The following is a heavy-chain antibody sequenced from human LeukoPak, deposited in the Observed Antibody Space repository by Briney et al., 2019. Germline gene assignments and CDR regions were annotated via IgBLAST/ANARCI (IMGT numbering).Heavy chain of an antibody. CDR2: INPNRGGT. D-gene: IGHD1-26*01. CDR1: GYTFTDYS. CDR3: ARQPPSPIVGASSASYYMDV. V-gene: IGHV1-2*02. Sequence: GASVKVSCKASGYTFTDYSLHWVRQAPGQGPEWMAWINPNRGGTKSAQKFQGRDTVTRDTSISTAYMELSRLTSDDTAVYYCARQPPSPIVGASSASYYMDVWGSGTTVTVSS. J-gene: IGHJ6*03.